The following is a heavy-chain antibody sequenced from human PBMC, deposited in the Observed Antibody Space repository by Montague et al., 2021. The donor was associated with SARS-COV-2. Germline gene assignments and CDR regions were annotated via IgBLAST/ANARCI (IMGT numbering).Heavy chain of an antibody. CDR1: GTSFSGYC. D-gene: IGHD3-10*01. CDR3: ARLRDGVVPSPILGVGPYYSYYYMDV. Sequence: SETLSLTCAVHGTSFSGYCWNWIRQPPGKGLEWIGEINHGGSTKYSPSLKSRLTISADTSKNQFSLKPTSVAAADTAAYYCARLRDGVVPSPILGVGPYYSYYYMDVWGRGTTVTVSS. J-gene: IGHJ6*03. CDR2: INHGGST. V-gene: IGHV4-34*01.